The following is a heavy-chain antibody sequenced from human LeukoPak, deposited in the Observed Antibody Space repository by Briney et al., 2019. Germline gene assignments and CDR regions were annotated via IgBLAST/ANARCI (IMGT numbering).Heavy chain of an antibody. Sequence: GASVKVSCKASGYTFTGYYMHWVRQAPGQGLEWMGWINPNSGGTNYAQKFQGRVTMTRDTSISTAYMELSRLRSDDTAVYYCARPRDSSGYYYFDYWGQGTLVTVSS. D-gene: IGHD3-22*01. CDR3: ARPRDSSGYYYFDY. J-gene: IGHJ4*02. V-gene: IGHV1-2*02. CDR2: INPNSGGT. CDR1: GYTFTGYY.